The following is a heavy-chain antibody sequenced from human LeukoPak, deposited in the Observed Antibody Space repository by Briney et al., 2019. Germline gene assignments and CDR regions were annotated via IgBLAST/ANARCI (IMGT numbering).Heavy chain of an antibody. Sequence: PSETLSLTCAVYGGSFSGYFWSWIRQPPGKGLEWIGDINHNGGTNYNPSLKSRVTISVDTSKNQFSLKLSSVTAADTAVYYCARYYLPSNRVGYYFDYWGQGTLVTVSS. V-gene: IGHV4-34*01. D-gene: IGHD1-14*01. J-gene: IGHJ4*02. CDR2: INHNGGT. CDR3: ARYYLPSNRVGYYFDY. CDR1: GGSFSGYF.